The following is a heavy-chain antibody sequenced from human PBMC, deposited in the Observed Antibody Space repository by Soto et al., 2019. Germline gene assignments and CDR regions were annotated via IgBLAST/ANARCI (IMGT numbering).Heavy chain of an antibody. CDR1: GGSISSGDYY. CDR2: IYYSGST. V-gene: IGHV4-30-4*01. CDR3: ARAAESIFGVVIPYDY. Sequence: PSETLSLTCTVYGGSISSGDYYWSWIRQPPGKGLEWIGYIYYSGSTYYNPSLKSRVTISIDTSKNQFSLKLSSVTAADTAVYYCARAAESIFGVVIPYDYWGQGTLVTVSS. J-gene: IGHJ4*02. D-gene: IGHD3-3*01.